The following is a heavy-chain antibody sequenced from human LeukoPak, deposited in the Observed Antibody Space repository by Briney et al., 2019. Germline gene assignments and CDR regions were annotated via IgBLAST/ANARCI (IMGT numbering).Heavy chain of an antibody. Sequence: GGSLRLSCAASGFTFSRHWMSWVRQPPGKGLEWAANIGPNGNEKYYVDSVKGRFTVSRDNAKSSLYLQMNSLRADDTAVYYCARDIVPPGLFWDYWGQGILVTVSS. CDR1: GFTFSRHW. J-gene: IGHJ4*02. D-gene: IGHD2-2*01. CDR3: ARDIVPPGLFWDY. V-gene: IGHV3-7*05. CDR2: IGPNGNEK.